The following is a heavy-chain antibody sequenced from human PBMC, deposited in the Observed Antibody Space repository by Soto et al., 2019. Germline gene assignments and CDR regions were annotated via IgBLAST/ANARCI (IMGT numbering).Heavy chain of an antibody. D-gene: IGHD2-8*02. CDR2: IGGTGNNI. Sequence: EVQLLESGGGLVQPGGSLRLSCAASGFTFGNYAMSWVRQAPGKGLQWVSAIGGTGNNIYYADSVKGRFIISRDKSKNTLYLQMNSLRAEDTAVYYCARWATGASSHGMDVWGQGATVTVSS. CDR1: GFTFGNYA. J-gene: IGHJ6*02. CDR3: ARWATGASSHGMDV. V-gene: IGHV3-23*01.